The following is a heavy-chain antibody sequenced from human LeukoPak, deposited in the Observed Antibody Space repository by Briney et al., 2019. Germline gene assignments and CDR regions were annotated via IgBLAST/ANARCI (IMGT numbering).Heavy chain of an antibody. CDR3: ARVVTHYYYYMDV. CDR1: GFTFSSYA. V-gene: IGHV3-64*01. D-gene: IGHD3-16*02. Sequence: GGSLRLSCAASGFTFSSYAMHWVRQAPGKGLEYVSAISSNGGSTYYANSVKGRFTISRDNSKNTLYLQMGSLRAEDMAVYYCARVVTHYYYYMDVWGKGTTVTISS. J-gene: IGHJ6*03. CDR2: ISSNGGST.